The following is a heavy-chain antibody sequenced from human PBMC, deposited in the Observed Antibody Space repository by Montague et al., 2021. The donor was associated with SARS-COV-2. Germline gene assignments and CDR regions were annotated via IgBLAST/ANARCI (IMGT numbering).Heavy chain of an antibody. CDR3: ARGFGGPPKSPRLFDY. Sequence: QSVAEVKTPGESLKISCKGSGYSFTTYCIGWVRQMPGKGLEWMGIIYPGDSDPRYSPSFQGQVTISADKSITTAYLQWSSLKASDTAMYYCARGFGGPPKSPRLFDYGGQGTPVTVST. V-gene: IGHV5-51*01. J-gene: IGHJ4*02. CDR2: IYPGDSDP. CDR1: GYSFTTYC. D-gene: IGHD3-10*01.